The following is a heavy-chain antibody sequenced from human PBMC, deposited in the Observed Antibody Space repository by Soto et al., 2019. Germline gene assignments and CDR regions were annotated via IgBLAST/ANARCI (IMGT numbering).Heavy chain of an antibody. CDR1: GYTFTSYA. CDR3: AREGHSGTTPPFPSGMDV. D-gene: IGHD1-26*01. CDR2: INAGNGNT. V-gene: IGHV1-3*01. J-gene: IGHJ6*02. Sequence: GASVKVSCKASGYTFTSYAMHWVRQAPGQRLEWMGWINAGNGNTKYSQKFQGRVTITRDTSASTAYMELSSLRSEDTAVYYCAREGHSGTTPPFPSGMDVWGQGTTVTVSS.